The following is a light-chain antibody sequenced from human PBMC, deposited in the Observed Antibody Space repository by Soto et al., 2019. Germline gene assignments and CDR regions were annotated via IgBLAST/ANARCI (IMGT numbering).Light chain of an antibody. CDR2: DAS. J-gene: IGKJ1*01. CDR1: QSISFW. CDR3: QQYNVYSPT. Sequence: IQMTQSPSTLSASVGDRVTITCRASQSISFWLAWYQQKPGKAPNLLIYDASTLQSGVPSRFSGSGSGTEFTLTISRLQPDDFATYYCQQYNVYSPTFGQGTKVDIK. V-gene: IGKV1-5*01.